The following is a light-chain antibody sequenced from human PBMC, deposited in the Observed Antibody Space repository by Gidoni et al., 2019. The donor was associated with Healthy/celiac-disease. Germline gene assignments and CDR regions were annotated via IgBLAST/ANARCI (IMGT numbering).Light chain of an antibody. CDR3: CSYAGSYTRV. J-gene: IGLJ2*01. CDR1: SSDVGGYNY. Sequence: QSALTQPRSVSGSPGPSVTISCTGTSSDVGGYNYVSWYQQHPGKAPKLMIYDVSKRPSGALDRFSGSKSGNTASLTISGLQAEDEADYYCCSYAGSYTRVFGGGTKLTVL. V-gene: IGLV2-11*01. CDR2: DVS.